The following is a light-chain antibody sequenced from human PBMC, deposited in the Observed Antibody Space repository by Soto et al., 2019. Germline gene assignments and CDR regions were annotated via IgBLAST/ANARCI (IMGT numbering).Light chain of an antibody. Sequence: DIQMMQSPSTLSASVGDRVTITCRASQNINKLLAWYQQKPGKAPNLLIYRASSLQSGVPSRFSGSGSGTEFTLTISSLQPEDFATYYCQQYSIDWTFGQGTKVEIK. CDR2: RAS. J-gene: IGKJ1*01. CDR3: QQYSIDWT. CDR1: QNINKL. V-gene: IGKV1-5*03.